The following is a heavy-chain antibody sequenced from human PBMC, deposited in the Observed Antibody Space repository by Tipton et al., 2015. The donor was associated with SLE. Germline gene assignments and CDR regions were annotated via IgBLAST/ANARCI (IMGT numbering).Heavy chain of an antibody. J-gene: IGHJ5*02. CDR3: ARYDFWSGYSP. Sequence: TLSLTCTVSGGSISSHYCSWIRQPTGKGLEWIGYIYYSGRTSYNPSLKSRVTISVDTSKNQFSLKLSSVTAADTAVYYCARYDFWSGYSPWGQGTLVTVPS. CDR1: GGSISSHY. CDR2: IYYSGRT. D-gene: IGHD3-3*01. V-gene: IGHV4-59*11.